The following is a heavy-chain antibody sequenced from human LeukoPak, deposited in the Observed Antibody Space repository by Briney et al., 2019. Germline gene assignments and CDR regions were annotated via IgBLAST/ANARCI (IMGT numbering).Heavy chain of an antibody. J-gene: IGHJ3*02. CDR2: ISGTGRST. D-gene: IGHD5-12*01. CDR1: GFTFSSYA. V-gene: IGHV3-23*01. Sequence: PGGSLRLSCAASGFTFSSYAMSWVRQSPGKGLECVSGISGTGRSTYYADSLRGRFTISRDNSKNTLYLQMNSLRAEDTAVYYCAKARGFINAFDIWGQGTMVTVSS. CDR3: AKARGFINAFDI.